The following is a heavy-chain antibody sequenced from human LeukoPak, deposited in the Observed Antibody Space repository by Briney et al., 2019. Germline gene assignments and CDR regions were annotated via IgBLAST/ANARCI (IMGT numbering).Heavy chain of an antibody. V-gene: IGHV3-23*01. CDR1: GFTFSSYA. D-gene: IGHD4-23*01. Sequence: PGGSLRLSCAASGFTFSSYAMSWFRQAPGKGLEWVSAISGSGGSTYYADSVKGRFTISRDNSKNTLYLQMNSLRAEDTAVYYCAREGLRWYELDYWGQGTLVTVSS. J-gene: IGHJ4*02. CDR2: ISGSGGST. CDR3: AREGLRWYELDY.